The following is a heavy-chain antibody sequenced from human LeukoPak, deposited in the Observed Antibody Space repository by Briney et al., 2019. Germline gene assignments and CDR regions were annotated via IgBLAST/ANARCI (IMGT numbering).Heavy chain of an antibody. CDR1: GFTFSSYA. CDR2: ISGSAGST. V-gene: IGHV3-23*01. D-gene: IGHD1-26*01. J-gene: IGHJ4*02. CDR3: AKRTGTYQYYFDY. Sequence: PGGSLRLSCAASGFTFSSYAMSWVRQAPGKGLEWVSSISGSAGSTCYADSVKGRFTISRANSRNTLYLQANSLRAEDTAVYYCAKRTGTYQYYFDYWGQGTLVAVSS.